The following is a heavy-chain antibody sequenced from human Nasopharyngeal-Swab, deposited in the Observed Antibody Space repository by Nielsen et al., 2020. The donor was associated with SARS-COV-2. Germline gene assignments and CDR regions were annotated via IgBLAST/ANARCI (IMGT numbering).Heavy chain of an antibody. D-gene: IGHD6-6*01. CDR1: GFTFSSYG. CDR2: ISYDGSNK. V-gene: IGHV3-30*03. Sequence: GESLKISCAASGFTFSSYGMLWVRQAPGKGLEWVAVISYDGSNKYYADSVKGRFTISRDNSKNTLYLQMNSLRAEDTAVYYCARDQDSSSYFDYWGQGTLVTVSS. CDR3: ARDQDSSSYFDY. J-gene: IGHJ4*02.